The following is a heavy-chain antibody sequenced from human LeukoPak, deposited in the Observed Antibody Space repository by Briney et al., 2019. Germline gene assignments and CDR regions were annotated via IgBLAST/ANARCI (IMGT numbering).Heavy chain of an antibody. J-gene: IGHJ4*02. CDR1: GFTFSSYA. CDR3: AKDGTVAGTDDY. CDR2: ISGSGGST. Sequence: TGGSLRLSCAASGFTFSSYAMSWVRQAPGKGLEWASAISGSGGSTYYADSVKGRFTISRDNSKNTLYLQMNSLRAEDTAVYYCAKDGTVAGTDDYWGQGTLVTVSS. D-gene: IGHD6-19*01. V-gene: IGHV3-23*01.